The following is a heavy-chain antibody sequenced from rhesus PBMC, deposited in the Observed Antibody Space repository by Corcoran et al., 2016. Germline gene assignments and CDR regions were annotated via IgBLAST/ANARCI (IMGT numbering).Heavy chain of an antibody. Sequence: EVHLVESGGGLAKPGGSLRLSCAASGFSFSDYYTSWVRQAPGKGLEWISGINSGGGSTYYADSVKGRFTISRENAKNTLYLQMNSLIPEDTALYYCATTISTSGSEYWGQGVLVTVSS. CDR3: ATTISTSGSEY. V-gene: IGHV3-178*01. CDR1: GFSFSDYY. J-gene: IGHJ4*01. D-gene: IGHD4-11*01. CDR2: INSGGGST.